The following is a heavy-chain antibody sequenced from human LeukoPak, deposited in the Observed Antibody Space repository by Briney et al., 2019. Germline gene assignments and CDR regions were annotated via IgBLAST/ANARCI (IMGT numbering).Heavy chain of an antibody. CDR1: GFAFSSYA. Sequence: GESLRLSCAASGFAFSSYAMSWVRQAPGKGLEWVSAISGSGTNTYYADSVKGRFTISRDNSKNSLYLQLNSLRAEDTAVYYCAKDFFGSGSSLYNYFDYWGQGTLVTVSS. J-gene: IGHJ4*02. CDR2: ISGSGTNT. CDR3: AKDFFGSGSSLYNYFDY. V-gene: IGHV3-23*01. D-gene: IGHD6-13*01.